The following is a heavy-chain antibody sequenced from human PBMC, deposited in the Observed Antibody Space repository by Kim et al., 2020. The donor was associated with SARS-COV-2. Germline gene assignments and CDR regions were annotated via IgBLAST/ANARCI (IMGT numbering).Heavy chain of an antibody. J-gene: IGHJ5*02. CDR3: AKDRGYSSP. Sequence: AESGKGRFTISRDNSKNPLYLQMNSLRAEDTAVYYCAKDRGYSSPWGQGTLVTVSS. V-gene: IGHV3-23*01. D-gene: IGHD5-18*01.